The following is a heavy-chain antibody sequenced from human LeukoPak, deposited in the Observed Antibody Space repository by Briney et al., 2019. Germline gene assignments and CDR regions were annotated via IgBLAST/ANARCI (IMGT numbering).Heavy chain of an antibody. Sequence: GGSLRLSCAASGFTFSSYWMSWVCQAPGKGLEWVANIKQDGSKKYYVDSVKGRFTISRDNAKNSLYLQMNSLRAEDTAVYYCSGGIAAAHYYYYYGMDVWGQGTTVTVSS. V-gene: IGHV3-7*01. CDR2: IKQDGSKK. CDR1: GFTFSSYW. J-gene: IGHJ6*02. D-gene: IGHD6-13*01. CDR3: SGGIAAAHYYYYYGMDV.